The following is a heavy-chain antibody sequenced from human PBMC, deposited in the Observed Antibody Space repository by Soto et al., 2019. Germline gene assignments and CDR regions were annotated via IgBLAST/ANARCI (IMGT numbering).Heavy chain of an antibody. CDR1: GYTFTTYG. V-gene: IGHV1-18*04. CDR3: ARVGNKGWPVEYDY. J-gene: IGHJ4*02. Sequence: QPQLVQSGPEVRKPGASVNVSCKASGYTFTTYGISWVRQAPGQGIEWMGWIGGYNGDSHNAQKFKGRLTMTRDTSTKTADMELRSLRTDDTAVYYCARVGNKGWPVEYDYGGQGTLVIVSS. D-gene: IGHD6-19*01. CDR2: IGGYNGDS.